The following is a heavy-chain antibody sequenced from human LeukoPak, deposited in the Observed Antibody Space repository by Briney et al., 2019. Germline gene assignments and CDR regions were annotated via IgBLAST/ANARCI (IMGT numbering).Heavy chain of an antibody. J-gene: IGHJ2*01. Sequence: GGSLRLSCAASGFTFSSYSMNWVRQAPGKGLEWVSSISSSSSYIYYADSVKGRFTISRGNAKNSLYLQMNSLRAEDTAVYYCARDAELRYFDWLFPPRYFDLWGRGTLVTVSS. V-gene: IGHV3-21*01. CDR3: ARDAELRYFDWLFPPRYFDL. CDR2: ISSSSSYI. D-gene: IGHD3-9*01. CDR1: GFTFSSYS.